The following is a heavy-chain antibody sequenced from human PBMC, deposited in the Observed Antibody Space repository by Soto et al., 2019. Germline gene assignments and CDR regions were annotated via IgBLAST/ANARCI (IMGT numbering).Heavy chain of an antibody. Sequence: QVQLQESGPGLVKPSQTLSLTCTVSGGSISSGGYYWSWLRQHPGKGLEWIGYIYYSGSTYYHPSLKSRVTIAVDTSKNQFSLKLSAVTAADTAVYYCAREVFRAVTRSRTLDYWGQGTLVCVSS. D-gene: IGHD4-17*01. V-gene: IGHV4-31*03. CDR3: AREVFRAVTRSRTLDY. CDR1: GGSISSGGYY. J-gene: IGHJ4*02. CDR2: IYYSGST.